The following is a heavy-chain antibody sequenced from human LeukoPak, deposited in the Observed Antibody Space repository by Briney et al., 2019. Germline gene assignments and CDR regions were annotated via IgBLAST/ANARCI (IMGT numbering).Heavy chain of an antibody. CDR2: INPNSGGT. V-gene: IGHV1-2*06. CDR1: GYTFTGYY. Sequence: ASVKVSCKASGYTFTGYYMHWVRQAPGQGLEWVGRINPNSGGTNYAQKFQGRVTMTRDTSISTAYMELSRLRSDDTAVYYCARDAGYCSGGSCYSRRDFDYWGQGTLVTVSS. CDR3: ARDAGYCSGGSCYSRRDFDY. D-gene: IGHD2-15*01. J-gene: IGHJ4*02.